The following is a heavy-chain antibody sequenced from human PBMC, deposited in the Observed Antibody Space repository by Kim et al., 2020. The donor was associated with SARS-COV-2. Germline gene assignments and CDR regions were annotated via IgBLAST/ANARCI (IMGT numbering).Heavy chain of an antibody. J-gene: IGHJ5*02. CDR3: ARARGSGYDFWSGCP. CDR1: GYTFTGYY. D-gene: IGHD3-3*01. V-gene: IGHV1-2*02. CDR2: INPNSGGT. Sequence: ASVKVSCKASGYTFTGYYMHWVRQAPGQGLEWMGWINPNSGGTNYAQKFQGRVTMTRDTSISTAYMELSRLRSDDTAVYYCARARGSGYDFWSGCPWGQGTLVTVSS.